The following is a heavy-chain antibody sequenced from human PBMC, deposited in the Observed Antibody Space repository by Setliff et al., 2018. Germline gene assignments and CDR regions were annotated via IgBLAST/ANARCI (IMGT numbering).Heavy chain of an antibody. J-gene: IGHJ4*02. D-gene: IGHD7-27*01. CDR2: INWNGGST. V-gene: IGHV3-20*04. CDR3: VRDLHWGFDY. Sequence: GGSLRLSCAASGFTFDDYGMSWVRQAPGKGLEWVSTINWNGGSTSYADSVKGRFTISRDIAENSLYLRMNGLRAEDTAVYYCVRDLHWGFDYWGLGTLVTVSS. CDR1: GFTFDDYG.